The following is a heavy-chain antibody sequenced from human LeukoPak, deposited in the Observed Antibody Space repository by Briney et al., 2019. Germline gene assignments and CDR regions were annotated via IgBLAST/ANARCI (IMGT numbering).Heavy chain of an antibody. CDR2: INHSGST. CDR3: ATSGGTLGPTNYFAY. CDR1: GESFSGYY. Sequence: SETLSLTCAVYGESFSGYYWSWIRQPPGKGLEWIGEINHSGSTNYNPSLKSRVTISVDTSKNQFSLKLSSVTAADTAVYYCATSGGTLGPTNYFAYWGQGTLVTDSS. V-gene: IGHV4-34*01. J-gene: IGHJ4*02. D-gene: IGHD3-16*01.